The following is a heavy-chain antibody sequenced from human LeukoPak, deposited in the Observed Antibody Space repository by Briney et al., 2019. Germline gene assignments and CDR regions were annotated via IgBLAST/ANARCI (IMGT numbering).Heavy chain of an antibody. Sequence: GASVKVSCKASGYTFTSYGISWVRQAPGQGLEWMGWISAYNGNTNYAQKLQGRVTMTTDTSTSTAYMELRSLRSDDTAVYYCARDTYYYDSSGSPGFDYWGQGTLVTVSS. J-gene: IGHJ4*02. CDR3: ARDTYYYDSSGSPGFDY. V-gene: IGHV1-18*01. CDR2: ISAYNGNT. CDR1: GYTFTSYG. D-gene: IGHD3-22*01.